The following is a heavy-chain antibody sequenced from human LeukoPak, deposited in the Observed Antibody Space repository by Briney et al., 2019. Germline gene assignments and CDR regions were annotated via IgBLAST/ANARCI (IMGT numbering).Heavy chain of an antibody. CDR2: IYSGDTT. Sequence: GGSLRLSCTASGFSVNNNYISWVRQAPGRGVEWVSVIYSGDTTFYADSVKDRFTISRDNSKNTVYLQMNNLRGEDTAMYYCVREFYGPWGQGTLVTVSS. CDR3: VREFYGP. J-gene: IGHJ5*02. D-gene: IGHD4-17*01. CDR1: GFSVNNNY. V-gene: IGHV3-66*01.